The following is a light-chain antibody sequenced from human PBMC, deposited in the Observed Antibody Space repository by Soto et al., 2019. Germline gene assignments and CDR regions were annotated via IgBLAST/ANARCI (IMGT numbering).Light chain of an antibody. CDR1: SSNIGAGYD. Sequence: QSVLTQPPSVSGAPGQRVTISCTGSSSNIGAGYDVHWYQQLPGTAPKLLIYGNSNRPSGVPDRFSGPESGTSASLAITGLQAEDEADYNCQSYDSSLSGFYVFGTGTKVTVL. V-gene: IGLV1-40*01. CDR3: QSYDSSLSGFYV. J-gene: IGLJ1*01. CDR2: GNS.